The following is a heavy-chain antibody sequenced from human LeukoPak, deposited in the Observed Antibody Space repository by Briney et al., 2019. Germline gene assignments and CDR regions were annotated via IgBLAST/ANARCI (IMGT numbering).Heavy chain of an antibody. J-gene: IGHJ3*02. D-gene: IGHD3-9*01. Sequence: SVKVSCKASGGTFSSYAISWVRQAPGQGLEWMGGIIPIFGTVSYAQKFQGRVTITADESTSTAYMEVSSLRSEDTAVYYCARDDGRYIDWLGHDAFDIWGQGTMVTVSS. CDR1: GGTFSSYA. CDR2: IIPIFGTV. V-gene: IGHV1-69*13. CDR3: ARDDGRYIDWLGHDAFDI.